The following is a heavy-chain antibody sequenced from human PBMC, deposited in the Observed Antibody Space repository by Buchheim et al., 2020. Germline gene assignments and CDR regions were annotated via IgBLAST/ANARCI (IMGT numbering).Heavy chain of an antibody. D-gene: IGHD1-7*01. V-gene: IGHV3-30*18. Sequence: QVQLVESGGGVVQPGRSLRLSCAASGFTFSSYGMHWVRQAPGKGLEWVAVISYDGSNKYYADSVKGRFTISRDNSKNTLYLQMSSLRAEDTAVYYCAKGLSQLELRWIHDYWGQGTL. CDR1: GFTFSSYG. CDR2: ISYDGSNK. J-gene: IGHJ4*02. CDR3: AKGLSQLELRWIHDY.